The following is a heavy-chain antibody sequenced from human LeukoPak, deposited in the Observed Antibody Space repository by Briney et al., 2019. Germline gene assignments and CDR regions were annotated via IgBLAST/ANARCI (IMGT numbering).Heavy chain of an antibody. D-gene: IGHD4/OR15-4a*01. CDR1: GFTFTAYA. Sequence: GGSLRLSCAASGFTFTAYAMSWVRQAPGKGLEWVSTISDRGDSTYYADSVKGRFAISRDNSKDTVFLQLDSLRVEDTALYYCAKGTIELGVWGQGTTVTVSS. V-gene: IGHV3-23*01. CDR2: ISDRGDST. J-gene: IGHJ6*02. CDR3: AKGTIELGV.